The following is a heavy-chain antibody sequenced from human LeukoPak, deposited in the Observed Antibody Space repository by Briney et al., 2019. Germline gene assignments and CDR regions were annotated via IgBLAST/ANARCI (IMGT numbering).Heavy chain of an antibody. CDR1: GFVLSSYG. J-gene: IGHJ4*02. V-gene: IGHV3-30*19. D-gene: IGHD6-19*01. Sequence: GGSLRLSCEASGFVLSSYGMHWVRQAPGKGLEWVAVISYDGSNKYYADSVKGRFTISRDNPKNTLYLQMNSLRAEDTAVYYCARDDAIGIAVAGTLSHWGQGTLVTVSS. CDR3: ARDDAIGIAVAGTLSH. CDR2: ISYDGSNK.